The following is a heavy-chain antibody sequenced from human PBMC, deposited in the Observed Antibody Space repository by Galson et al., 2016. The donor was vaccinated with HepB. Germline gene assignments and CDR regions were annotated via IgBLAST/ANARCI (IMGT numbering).Heavy chain of an antibody. J-gene: IGHJ6*04. CDR3: ARGRGVDCTDGACYRYYFYGMDV. CDR2: IKQDGSEK. V-gene: IGHV3-7*04. D-gene: IGHD2-8*01. Sequence: SLRLSCAASEFTFSSYLMSWVRQAPGKGLEWVANIKQDGSEKYYVDSVKGRFTISRDNAKNSLYLHMNSLRAEDTAVYFCARGRGVDCTDGACYRYYFYGMDVWGKGTTVTVAS. CDR1: EFTFSSYL.